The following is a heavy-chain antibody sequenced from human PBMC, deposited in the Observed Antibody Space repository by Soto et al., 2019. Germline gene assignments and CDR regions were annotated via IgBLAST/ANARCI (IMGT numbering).Heavy chain of an antibody. Sequence: QVQLVQSGAEVKKPGSSVKVSCKASGGTFSSYAISWVRQAPGQGLEWMGGIIPIFGTANYAQKFQGRVTITADKSTSTAYRERSSRRSEDTAVYYCARVPYCSGGSCYSEALFAYWGQGTLVTVSS. V-gene: IGHV1-69*06. D-gene: IGHD2-15*01. CDR2: IIPIFGTA. CDR1: GGTFSSYA. J-gene: IGHJ4*02. CDR3: ARVPYCSGGSCYSEALFAY.